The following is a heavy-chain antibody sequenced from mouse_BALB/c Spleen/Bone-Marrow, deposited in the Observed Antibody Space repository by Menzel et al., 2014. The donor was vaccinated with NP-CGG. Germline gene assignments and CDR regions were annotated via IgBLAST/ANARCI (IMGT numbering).Heavy chain of an antibody. CDR3: ARFPIYYGNYGAMDY. CDR1: GYTFTSYW. CDR2: IAPGSGST. V-gene: IGHV1S41*01. D-gene: IGHD2-1*01. J-gene: IGHJ4*01. Sequence: DLVKPGASVKLSCKASGYTFTSYWINWIKQRPGQGPEWIGRIAPGSGSTYYNEMFKGKATLTVDKSSSTAYIQLSSLSSEDSAVYFCARFPIYYGNYGAMDYWGQGTSVTVSS.